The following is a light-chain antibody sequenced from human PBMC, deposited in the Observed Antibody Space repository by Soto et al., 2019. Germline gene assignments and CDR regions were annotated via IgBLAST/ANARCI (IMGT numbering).Light chain of an antibody. CDR2: DAS. J-gene: IGKJ1*01. Sequence: AIRMTQSPSSLSASTVDRVTITCRASQGISSYLAWYQQKPGKAPELLIYDASSLESGVPSRFSGSGSGTEFTLTISSLQPDDFATYYCQQYNDYWTFGQGTKVDIK. V-gene: IGKV1-8*01. CDR1: QGISSY. CDR3: QQYNDYWT.